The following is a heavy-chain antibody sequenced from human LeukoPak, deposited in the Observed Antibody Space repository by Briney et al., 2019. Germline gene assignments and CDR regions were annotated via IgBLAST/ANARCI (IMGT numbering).Heavy chain of an antibody. CDR3: ATSKGGGGFDP. CDR2: ISRNSVTI. D-gene: IGHD3-16*01. CDR1: GFTFHDYA. V-gene: IGHV3-9*03. J-gene: IGHJ5*02. Sequence: GGSLRLSCVASGFTFHDYAMHWVRQAPGKGLEWVSGISRNSVTIDYANSVKGRFTIFRDNAKNSQYLQMNSLEPEDLGLYYCATSKGGGGFDPWGQGTLVTVSS.